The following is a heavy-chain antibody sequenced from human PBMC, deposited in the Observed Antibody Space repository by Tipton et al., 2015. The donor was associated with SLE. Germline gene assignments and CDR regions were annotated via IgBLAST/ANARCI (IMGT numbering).Heavy chain of an antibody. CDR2: ISHSGST. D-gene: IGHD6-19*01. CDR3: ARDGGGGGWSFDY. CDR1: GGSISGFY. J-gene: IGHJ4*02. Sequence: TLFLTCTVIGGSISGFYWIWVRQSPGKGLEWIGYISHSGSTRYNPSLESRVTISVDTSKSQFSLKLNSVSAADTAIYYCARDGGGGGWSFDYWGQGTLVIVSS. V-gene: IGHV4-59*01.